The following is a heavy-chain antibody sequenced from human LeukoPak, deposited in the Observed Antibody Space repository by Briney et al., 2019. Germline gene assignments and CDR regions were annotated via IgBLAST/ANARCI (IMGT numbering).Heavy chain of an antibody. Sequence: SETLSLTCTVSGGSISSGDYYWSWIRQPPGKGLEWIGYIYYSGSTYYNPSLKSRVTISVDTSKNQFSLKLSSVTAADTAVYYCARGSGYGDQKYWGQGTLVTVSS. CDR2: IYYSGST. CDR1: GGSISSGDYY. J-gene: IGHJ4*02. CDR3: ARGSGYGDQKY. D-gene: IGHD4-17*01. V-gene: IGHV4-30-4*01.